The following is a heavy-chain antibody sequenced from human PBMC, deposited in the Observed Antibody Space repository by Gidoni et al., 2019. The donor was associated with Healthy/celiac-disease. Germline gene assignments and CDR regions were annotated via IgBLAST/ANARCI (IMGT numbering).Heavy chain of an antibody. J-gene: IGHJ5*02. CDR3: ARDQGMTTLGVDLAARGWFDP. CDR1: GYTFTGYY. V-gene: IGHV1-2*02. D-gene: IGHD6-6*01. CDR2: INPNSGGT. Sequence: QVQLVQSGAEVKKPGASVKVSCKASGYTFTGYYMPWVRQAPGQGLEWMGWINPNSGGTNYAQKFQGRVTMTRDTSISTAYMELSRLRSDDTAVYYCARDQGMTTLGVDLAARGWFDPWGQGTLVTVSS.